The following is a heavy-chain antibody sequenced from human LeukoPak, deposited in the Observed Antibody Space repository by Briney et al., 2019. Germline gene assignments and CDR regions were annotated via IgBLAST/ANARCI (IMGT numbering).Heavy chain of an antibody. D-gene: IGHD3-10*01. J-gene: IGHJ6*02. CDR3: ARVPSGGYGSGSFLYGMDV. V-gene: IGHV4-30-2*01. Sequence: SQTLSLTCAVSGGSVSSGGYSWSWIRQPPGKGLEWIGYIYHSGSTYYNPSLKSRVTISVDRSKNQFSLKLSSVTAADTAVYYCARVPSGGYGSGSFLYGMDVWGQGTTVTVSS. CDR2: IYHSGST. CDR1: GGSVSSGGYS.